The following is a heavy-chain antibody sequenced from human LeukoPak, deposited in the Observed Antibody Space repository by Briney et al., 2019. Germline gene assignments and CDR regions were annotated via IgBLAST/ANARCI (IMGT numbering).Heavy chain of an antibody. Sequence: GGSLRLSCAASGFTFSSYSMNWVRQAPGKGLEWVSSIRSRSSYIYYADSVKGRFTISRDNAKNSLYLQMNSLRAEDTAVYYCARDGAVAGLGYYYYYYGMDVWGQGTTVTVSS. D-gene: IGHD6-19*01. J-gene: IGHJ6*02. CDR1: GFTFSSYS. CDR3: ARDGAVAGLGYYYYYYGMDV. V-gene: IGHV3-21*01. CDR2: IRSRSSYI.